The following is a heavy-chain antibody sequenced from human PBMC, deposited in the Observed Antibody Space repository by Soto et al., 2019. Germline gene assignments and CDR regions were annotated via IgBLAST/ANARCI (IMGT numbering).Heavy chain of an antibody. CDR1: GGSFSGYY. CDR3: ASRRGLCSSTSCYRYYYGMDV. Sequence: LSLTCAVYGGSFSGYYWSWIRQPPGKGLEWIGEINHSGSTNYNPSLKSRVTISVDTSKNQFSLKLSSVTAADTAVYYCASRRGLCSSTSCYRYYYGMDVWGQGTTVTVSS. J-gene: IGHJ6*02. V-gene: IGHV4-34*01. CDR2: INHSGST. D-gene: IGHD2-2*02.